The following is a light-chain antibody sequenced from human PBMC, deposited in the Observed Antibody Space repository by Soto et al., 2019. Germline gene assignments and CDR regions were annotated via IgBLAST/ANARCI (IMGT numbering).Light chain of an antibody. CDR3: QQYNSFLLT. Sequence: DIQMTQSPSTLSASVGDRVTITCRASQSISSWLAWYQQKPGKAPKLLIYDASSLESGVPSRFSGSGSGTEFTLTISSLQPDDFATYYCQQYNSFLLTFGGGTKVDIK. CDR1: QSISSW. CDR2: DAS. J-gene: IGKJ4*01. V-gene: IGKV1-5*01.